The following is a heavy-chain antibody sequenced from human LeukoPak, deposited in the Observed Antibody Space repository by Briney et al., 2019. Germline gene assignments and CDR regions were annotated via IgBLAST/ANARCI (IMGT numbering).Heavy chain of an antibody. J-gene: IGHJ4*02. Sequence: GGSLRLSCAASGFTFSGSAIHWVRQASGKGLEWVGRIRSKAKSYATEYTASVKGRFTISRDDSKNTAYLQMNSLKTEDTAMYYCTIPAGAMTTVTTGDYWGQGTLVTVSS. CDR1: GFTFSGSA. CDR3: TIPAGAMTTVTTGDY. D-gene: IGHD4-17*01. CDR2: IRSKAKSYAT. V-gene: IGHV3-73*01.